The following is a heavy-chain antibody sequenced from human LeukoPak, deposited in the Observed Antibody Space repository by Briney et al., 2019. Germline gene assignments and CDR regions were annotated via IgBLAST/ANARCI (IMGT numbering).Heavy chain of an antibody. CDR3: ARRGIAARVPNFDY. J-gene: IGHJ4*02. V-gene: IGHV4-34*01. CDR2: INHSGST. Sequence: SETLSLTCAVYGGSFSGYYWSWIRQPPGKGLEWIGEINHSGSTNYNPSLKSPVTISVDTSKNQFSLKLSSVTAADTAVYYCARRGIAARVPNFDYWGQGTLVTVSS. CDR1: GGSFSGYY. D-gene: IGHD6-6*01.